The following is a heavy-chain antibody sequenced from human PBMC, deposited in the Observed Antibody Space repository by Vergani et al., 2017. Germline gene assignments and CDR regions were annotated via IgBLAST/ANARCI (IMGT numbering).Heavy chain of an antibody. D-gene: IGHD2-2*01. J-gene: IGHJ6*02. V-gene: IGHV1-2*02. Sequence: QVQLVQSGAEVKKPGASVKVSCKASGYTFTGYYMHWVRQAPGQGLEWMGWINPNRGGTNYAQKFQGRVTMTRDTSISTAYMERRRLRSDDTAVYYCAGDEPPAPAGYCMDVWGQGTTVTVSS. CDR2: INPNRGGT. CDR3: AGDEPPAPAGYCMDV. CDR1: GYTFTGYY.